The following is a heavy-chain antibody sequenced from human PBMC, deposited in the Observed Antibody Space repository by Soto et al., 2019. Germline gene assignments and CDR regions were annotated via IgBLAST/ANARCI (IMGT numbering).Heavy chain of an antibody. CDR3: AKGDDNGCYSPIDC. V-gene: IGHV4-31*03. J-gene: IGHJ4*02. D-gene: IGHD1-26*01. CDR1: GGSISSGGYY. Sequence: SETLSLTCTVSGGSISSGGYYWSWIRQHPGKGLEWIGYIYYSGSTYYNPSLKSRVTISVDTSKNQFSLKLSSVTAADTAVYYCAKGDDNGCYSPIDCWGQGTLVTVSS. CDR2: IYYSGST.